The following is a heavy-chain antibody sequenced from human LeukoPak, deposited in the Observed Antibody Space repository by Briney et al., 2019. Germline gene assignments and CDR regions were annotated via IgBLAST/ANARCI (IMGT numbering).Heavy chain of an antibody. CDR3: ARVGLMYSGSYYLVY. D-gene: IGHD1-26*01. Sequence: SVKVSCKASGGTFSSYAISWVRQAPGQGLEWMGGIIPIFGTANYAQKFQGRVTITADESTSTAYMELSSLRSEDTAVYYCARVGLMYSGSYYLVYWGQGTLVTVSS. CDR2: IIPIFGTA. CDR1: GGTFSSYA. V-gene: IGHV1-69*13. J-gene: IGHJ4*02.